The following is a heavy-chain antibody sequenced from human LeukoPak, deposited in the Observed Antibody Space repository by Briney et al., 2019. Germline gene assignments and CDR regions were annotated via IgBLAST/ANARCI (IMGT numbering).Heavy chain of an antibody. CDR3: ARADYGNYVGGFAP. Sequence: PSETLSLTCAVYGGSFSGYYWSWIRQPPGKGLEWIGEINHSGSTNYNPSLKSRVTISVDTSKNQFSLKLSSVTAADTAVYYCARADYGNYVGGFAPWGQETLVTVPS. V-gene: IGHV4-34*01. CDR1: GGSFSGYY. CDR2: INHSGST. J-gene: IGHJ5*02. D-gene: IGHD4-11*01.